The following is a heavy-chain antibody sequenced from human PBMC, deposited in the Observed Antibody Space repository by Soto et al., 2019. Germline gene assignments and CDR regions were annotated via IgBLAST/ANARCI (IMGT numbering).Heavy chain of an antibody. CDR1: GGSISSSSYY. CDR2: IYYSGST. Sequence: QLQLQESGPGLVKPSETLSLTCTVSGGSISSSSYYWGWIRQPPGKGLEWIGSIYYSGSTYYNPSLKSRVTISVHTSKNQFSLKLSSVTAADTAMYYCARHQSHSSSYVDPWGQGTLVTVSS. D-gene: IGHD6-13*01. CDR3: ARHQSHSSSYVDP. J-gene: IGHJ5*02. V-gene: IGHV4-39*01.